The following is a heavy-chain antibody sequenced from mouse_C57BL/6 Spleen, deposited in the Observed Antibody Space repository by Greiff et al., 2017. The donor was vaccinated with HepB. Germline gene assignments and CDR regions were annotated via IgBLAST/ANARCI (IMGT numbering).Heavy chain of an antibody. D-gene: IGHD1-1*01. J-gene: IGHJ4*01. Sequence: EVKLQESGAELVKPGASVKLSCTASGFNIKDYYMHWVKQRTEQGLEWIGRIDPEDGETKYAPKFQGKATITADTSSNTAYLQLSSLTSEDTAVYYCASPVVARYYAMDYWGQGTSVTVSS. CDR1: GFNIKDYY. CDR2: IDPEDGET. CDR3: ASPVVARYYAMDY. V-gene: IGHV14-2*01.